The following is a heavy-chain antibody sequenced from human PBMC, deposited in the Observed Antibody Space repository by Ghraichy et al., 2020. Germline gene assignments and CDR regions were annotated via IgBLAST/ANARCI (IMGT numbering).Heavy chain of an antibody. CDR1: GFTFSDFA. V-gene: IGHV3-48*02. Sequence: GGSLRLSCTGSGFTFSDFAMNWVRQAPGKGLEWIAFVTSKSETIDYADSVRGRFTISRNNAKNSVYLEVNSLRDDDTALYYCARDIALYDSSGYFHGMDVSGQGTAVTVSS. D-gene: IGHD3-22*01. CDR2: VTSKSETI. CDR3: ARDIALYDSSGYFHGMDV. J-gene: IGHJ6*02.